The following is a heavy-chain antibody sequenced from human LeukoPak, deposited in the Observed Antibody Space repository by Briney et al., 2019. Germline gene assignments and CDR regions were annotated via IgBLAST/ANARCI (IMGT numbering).Heavy chain of an antibody. Sequence: GGSLRLSCAASGFTFRSYSMNWVRQAPGKGLEWVSYISGGSSTIYYADSVKGRFTISRDSARNSLFLQMNSLRGEDTAVYYCARGIPTKTVGYYVDYWGQGTLVTVSS. D-gene: IGHD3-22*01. CDR3: ARGIPTKTVGYYVDY. V-gene: IGHV3-48*01. CDR2: ISGGSSTI. J-gene: IGHJ4*02. CDR1: GFTFRSYS.